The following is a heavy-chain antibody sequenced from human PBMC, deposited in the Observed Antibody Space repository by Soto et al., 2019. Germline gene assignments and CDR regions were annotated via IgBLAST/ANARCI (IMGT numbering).Heavy chain of an antibody. J-gene: IGHJ5*02. D-gene: IGHD1-1*01. V-gene: IGHV1-8*01. CDR1: GYAFGDYD. Sequence: QVQLVQSGAEVQRPGASVKVSCRASGYAFGDYDISWVRQAPGQGLEWMGWMNPNSANTGYAQKFQGRVSMTRDMSISTAYMEWSRLRPEDTAIYYCARKATYGTLNWFEPWGQGALVTVSS. CDR3: ARKATYGTLNWFEP. CDR2: MNPNSANT.